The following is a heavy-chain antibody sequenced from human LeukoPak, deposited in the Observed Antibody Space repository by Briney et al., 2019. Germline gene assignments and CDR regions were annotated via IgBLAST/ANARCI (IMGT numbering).Heavy chain of an antibody. D-gene: IGHD4-17*01. CDR3: AGQGRTDYGPFDY. CDR1: GGSISSGGHF. CDR2: IYYSGTT. V-gene: IGHV4-31*03. Sequence: SSETLSLTCTVSGGSISSGGHFWNWIRQHPGRGLEWIGSIYYSGTTYYNPSLKSRVTISVDTSKNQLSLKLSSVTAADTAVYYCAGQGRTDYGPFDYWGQGTLVIVSS. J-gene: IGHJ4*02.